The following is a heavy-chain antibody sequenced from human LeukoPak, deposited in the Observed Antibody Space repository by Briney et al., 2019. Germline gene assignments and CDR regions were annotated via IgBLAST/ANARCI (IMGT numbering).Heavy chain of an antibody. J-gene: IGHJ4*02. Sequence: TSETLSLTCTVSGYSISSGYYWGWIRQPPGKGLEWIGSIYHSGSTYYNPSLKSRVTISVDTSKNQFSLKLSSVTAADTAVYYCARLNYYGFDYWGQGTLVTFSS. D-gene: IGHD1-26*01. CDR3: ARLNYYGFDY. CDR2: IYHSGST. V-gene: IGHV4-38-2*02. CDR1: GYSISSGYY.